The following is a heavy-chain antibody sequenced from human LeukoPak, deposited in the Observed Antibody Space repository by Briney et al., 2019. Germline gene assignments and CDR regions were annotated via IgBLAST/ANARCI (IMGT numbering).Heavy chain of an antibody. CDR1: GLTFSGYW. V-gene: IGHV3-74*01. Sequence: GGSLRLSCAASGLTFSGYWMHWVRHAPGKGLVWVSRINSDGRRTTYADSGKGRFNVSTDNAKNTLYLQMNSLRAEDTAVYYCARGGGYYNFWSGDYYHYYYYMDVWGKGTTVTVSS. CDR2: INSDGRRT. CDR3: ARGGGYYNFWSGDYYHYYYYMDV. J-gene: IGHJ6*03. D-gene: IGHD3-3*01.